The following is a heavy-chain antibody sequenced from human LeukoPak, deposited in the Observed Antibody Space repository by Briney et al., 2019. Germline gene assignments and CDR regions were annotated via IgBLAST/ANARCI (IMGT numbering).Heavy chain of an antibody. Sequence: ASVRVSFKASGGTFSSYAISWVRQAPGQGLEWMGGIIPIFGTADYAQKFQGRVTITADKSTSTAYMELSSLRSEDTAVYYCARAGVVVVAATDHDAFDIWGQGTMVTVSS. J-gene: IGHJ3*02. CDR1: GGTFSSYA. D-gene: IGHD2-15*01. V-gene: IGHV1-69*06. CDR3: ARAGVVVVAATDHDAFDI. CDR2: IIPIFGTA.